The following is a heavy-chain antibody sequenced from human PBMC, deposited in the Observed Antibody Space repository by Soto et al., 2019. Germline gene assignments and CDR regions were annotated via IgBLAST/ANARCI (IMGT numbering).Heavy chain of an antibody. Sequence: EVQLVESGGGLVQPGGSLRLSCAASGFTFSDHYMDWVRQAPGKGLEWVGRGRNKANSYTPEYAASVKGRFTISRDDSQNSLYLQVTSLISEDPAVYFCTRGGTASSSYYNPMDVWGQGTTVTVSS. CDR1: GFTFSDHY. J-gene: IGHJ6*02. CDR2: GRNKANSYTP. V-gene: IGHV3-72*01. D-gene: IGHD6-6*01. CDR3: TRGGTASSSYYNPMDV.